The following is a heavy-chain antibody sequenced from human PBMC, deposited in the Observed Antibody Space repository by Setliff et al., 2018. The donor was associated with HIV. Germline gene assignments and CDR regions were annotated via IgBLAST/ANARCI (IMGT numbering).Heavy chain of an antibody. CDR2: INAGNGNT. Sequence: GASVKVSCKASGYTFTQYPMHWVRQAPGQRLEWMGWINAGNGNTKYSQKFQGRVTITRDTSASTAYMELSGLRSEDTAVYYCARLRVLQLLEWSNNYYYGLDVWGQGTTVTVSS. D-gene: IGHD3-3*01. J-gene: IGHJ6*02. V-gene: IGHV1-3*01. CDR1: GYTFTQYP. CDR3: ARLRVLQLLEWSNNYYYGLDV.